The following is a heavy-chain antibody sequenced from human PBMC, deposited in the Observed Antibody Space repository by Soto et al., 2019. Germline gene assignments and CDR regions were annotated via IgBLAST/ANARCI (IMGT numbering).Heavy chain of an antibody. CDR2: IKEDGSET. CDR3: VTSGGSGRSGSYEVFDI. V-gene: IGHV3-7*01. D-gene: IGHD3-10*01. J-gene: IGHJ3*02. CDR1: GGSCIGYW. Sequence: GSLRHSCAASGGSCIGYWMSWVRQATGKGLEWLANIKEDGSETSYVDSVKGRFTISRDNSKDSLYLQMSGLRAEDTAVYYCVTSGGSGRSGSYEVFDIWGQGTMVTVSS.